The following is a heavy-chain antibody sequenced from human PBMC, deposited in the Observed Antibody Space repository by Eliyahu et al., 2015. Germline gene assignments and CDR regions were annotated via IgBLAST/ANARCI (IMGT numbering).Heavy chain of an antibody. D-gene: IGHD2-15*01. CDR2: IDSSGGII. J-gene: IGHJ4*02. CDR3: ARDRLGGFDY. V-gene: IGHV3-48*02. CDR1: GFSXTSSA. Sequence: EVQLVESEGGLVQPGGSLRLSCAASGFSXTSSAMNWVRQAPGKGVEWLSYIDSSGGIIYYGDSVRGRFTISRDNAKNSLYLQMNSLRDEDTAAYYCARDRLGGFDYWGQGTLVTVSS.